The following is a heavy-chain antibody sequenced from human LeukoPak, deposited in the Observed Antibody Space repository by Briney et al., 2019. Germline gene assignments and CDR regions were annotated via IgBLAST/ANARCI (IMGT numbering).Heavy chain of an antibody. CDR3: AMRDRGYGLDV. CDR2: INGGGDIM. J-gene: IGHJ3*01. V-gene: IGHV3-23*01. D-gene: IGHD3-10*01. Sequence: GGSLRLSCAASGFSLRAYDLIWVRQAPGKGLDWVSIINGGGDIMMYEDSVKGRFTISRDNSKNTFYLQMNSLRVEDTAVYYCAMRDRGYGLDVWGQGTMVTVSS. CDR1: GFSLRAYD.